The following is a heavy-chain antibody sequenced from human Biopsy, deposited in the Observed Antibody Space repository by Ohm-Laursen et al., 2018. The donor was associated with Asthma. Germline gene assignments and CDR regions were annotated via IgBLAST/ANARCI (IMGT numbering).Heavy chain of an antibody. Sequence: SLRLSCAASGFTFSTFGMHWVRQAPGKGLEWVAVGGSYYDGGLKYYADSVNGRFTVPRDDSKNTLYLQMNSLRPDDTAVYYCARDVMEWYLPAFDFWGQGTLVTVSS. CDR3: ARDVMEWYLPAFDF. J-gene: IGHJ4*02. D-gene: IGHD3-3*01. CDR1: GFTFSTFG. CDR2: GGSYYDGGLK. V-gene: IGHV3-30*03.